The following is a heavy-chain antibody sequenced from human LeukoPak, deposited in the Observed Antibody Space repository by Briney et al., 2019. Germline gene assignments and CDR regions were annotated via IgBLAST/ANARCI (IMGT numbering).Heavy chain of an antibody. Sequence: PSETLSLTCAVYGGSFSGYYWSWIRQPPGKGLEWIGEINHSGSTNYNPSLKSRVTISVDTSKNQFSLKLSSVTAADTAVYYCARLPWVTRPYYYYYMDVWGKGTTVTVSS. CDR3: ARLPWVTRPYYYYYMDV. J-gene: IGHJ6*03. CDR2: INHSGST. V-gene: IGHV4-34*01. CDR1: GGSFSGYY. D-gene: IGHD5-18*01.